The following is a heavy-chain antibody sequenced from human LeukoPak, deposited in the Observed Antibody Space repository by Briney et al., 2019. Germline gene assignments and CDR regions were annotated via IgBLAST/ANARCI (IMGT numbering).Heavy chain of an antibody. CDR3: ARGEGMGPYYDSSGYYLDV. V-gene: IGHV1-2*02. J-gene: IGHJ6*02. CDR2: INPKNGGT. Sequence: GSSVKVSCKASGGTFSSYAISWVRQAPGQGLEWMGWINPKNGGTNYAQKFQGRVTMTRDTSISTAYMELSRLRSDDTAVCYCARGEGMGPYYDSSGYYLDVWGQGTTVTVSS. CDR1: GGTFSSYA. D-gene: IGHD3-22*01.